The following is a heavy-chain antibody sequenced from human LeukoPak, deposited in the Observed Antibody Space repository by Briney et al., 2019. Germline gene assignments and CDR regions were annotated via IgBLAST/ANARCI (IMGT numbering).Heavy chain of an antibody. CDR1: SGSISSGSSY. CDR2: IYTSGST. J-gene: IGHJ5*02. V-gene: IGHV4-61*09. Sequence: PSETLSLTCSVSSGSISSGSSYWNWIRQPAGKGLEWIGHIYTSGSTHYNPSLKSRVTISVDTSKNQFSLKLSSVTAADTAVYYCARGAPKLRHFDWPTYNWFDPWGQGTLVTVSS. D-gene: IGHD3-9*01. CDR3: ARGAPKLRHFDWPTYNWFDP.